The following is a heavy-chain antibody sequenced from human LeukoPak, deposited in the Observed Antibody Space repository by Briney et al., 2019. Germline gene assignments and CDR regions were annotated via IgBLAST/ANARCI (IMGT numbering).Heavy chain of an antibody. Sequence: ASVKVSCKASGYTFTSYYMHWVRQAPGQGLEWMGIINPSGGSTSYAQKFQGRVTMTRDTSTSTVYMELSSLRSEDTAVYYCAREIAGIGGKFQREGYDYWGQGTLVTVSS. D-gene: IGHD3-10*01. CDR2: INPSGGST. CDR3: AREIAGIGGKFQREGYDY. J-gene: IGHJ4*02. CDR1: GYTFTSYY. V-gene: IGHV1-46*01.